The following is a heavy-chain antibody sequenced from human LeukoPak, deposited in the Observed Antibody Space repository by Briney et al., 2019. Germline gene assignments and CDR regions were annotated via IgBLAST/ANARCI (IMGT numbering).Heavy chain of an antibody. J-gene: IGHJ4*02. CDR1: GXTFSSYG. CDR2: IRYDGSKK. D-gene: IGHD1-1*01. CDR3: VRTGDTERFDY. V-gene: IGHV3-33*01. Sequence: PGRSLRVSCAASGXTFSSYGMHWVRQAPGKGLEWVSLIRYDGSKKDYADSVKGRFTVSRDNSKNTLYLQMNSLRAEDTAMYYCVRTGDTERFDYWGQGTLVTVSS.